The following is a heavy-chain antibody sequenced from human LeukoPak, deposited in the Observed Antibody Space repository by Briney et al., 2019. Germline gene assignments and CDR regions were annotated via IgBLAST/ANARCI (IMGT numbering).Heavy chain of an antibody. Sequence: TLSLTCTVSGGSISSGDYYWRWIRQPPGKGLEWIAYMYYSGSTYYNPSLKSRVTMSADTSKNQLSLKLSSVTAADTAVYYCARPYYYDSRIDPWGQGILVTVSS. J-gene: IGHJ5*02. V-gene: IGHV4-30-4*01. CDR2: MYYSGST. D-gene: IGHD3-22*01. CDR3: ARPYYYDSRIDP. CDR1: GGSISSGDYY.